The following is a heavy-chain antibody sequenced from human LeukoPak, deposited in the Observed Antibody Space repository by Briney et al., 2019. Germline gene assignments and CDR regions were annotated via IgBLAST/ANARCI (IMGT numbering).Heavy chain of an antibody. CDR2: IYYSGST. J-gene: IGHJ4*02. V-gene: IGHV4-59*08. D-gene: IGHD6-6*01. Sequence: SETLSLTCTVSGGSLSSYYWSWIRQPPGTGLEWIGYIYYSGSTNYNPSLKSRVTISVDTSKNQFSLKLSSVTAADTAVYYCARQLAAPAYYFDYWGQGTLVTVSS. CDR1: GGSLSSYY. CDR3: ARQLAAPAYYFDY.